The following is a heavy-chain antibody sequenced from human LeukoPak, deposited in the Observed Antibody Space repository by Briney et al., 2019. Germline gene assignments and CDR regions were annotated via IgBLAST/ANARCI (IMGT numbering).Heavy chain of an antibody. J-gene: IGHJ4*02. Sequence: SQTLSLTYAVSGGSISSGGYSWSWIRQPPGKGLEWIGYIYHSGSTYYNPSLKSRVTISVDRSKNQFSLKLSSVTAADTAVYYCARGKGSSWEYYFDYWGQGTLVTVSS. D-gene: IGHD6-13*01. CDR2: IYHSGST. V-gene: IGHV4-30-2*01. CDR1: GGSISSGGYS. CDR3: ARGKGSSWEYYFDY.